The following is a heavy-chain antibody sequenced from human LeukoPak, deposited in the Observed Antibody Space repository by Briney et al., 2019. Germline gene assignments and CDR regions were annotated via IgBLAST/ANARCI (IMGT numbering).Heavy chain of an antibody. D-gene: IGHD2-15*01. J-gene: IGHJ5*02. V-gene: IGHV4-34*01. CDR1: GGSFSGYY. Sequence: PSETLSLTCAVYGGSFSGYYWSWIRQPPGKGLEWIGEINHSGSTNYNPSLKSRVTISVDTSKNQFSLKLSSVTAADTAAYYCARGGDIVVVVAATHRFDPWGQGTLVTVSS. CDR2: INHSGST. CDR3: ARGGDIVVVVAATHRFDP.